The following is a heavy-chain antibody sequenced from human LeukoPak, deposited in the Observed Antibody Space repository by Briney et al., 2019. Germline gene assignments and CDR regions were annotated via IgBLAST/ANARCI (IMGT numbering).Heavy chain of an antibody. V-gene: IGHV4-38-2*01. Sequence: SETLSLTCAVSGYSISSGYYWGWIRQPPGKGLEWIGNAFHSGTTFYNPSLKSRVTISVDTSKNQFSLKLRSVTAADTAVYYCARGLLGLSMDYWGQGTLVTVSS. CDR2: AFHSGTT. CDR3: ARGLLGLSMDY. J-gene: IGHJ4*02. CDR1: GYSISSGYY. D-gene: IGHD2/OR15-2a*01.